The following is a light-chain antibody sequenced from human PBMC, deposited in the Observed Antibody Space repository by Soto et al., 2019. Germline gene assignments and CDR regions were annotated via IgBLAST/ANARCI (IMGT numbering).Light chain of an antibody. CDR2: DAS. CDR1: QSVSSS. J-gene: IGKJ2*02. V-gene: IGKV3-11*01. CDR3: QQRSNWPPWT. Sequence: EIVLTQSPATLSLSPGERATLSCRASQSVSSSLAWYQQKPGQAPRLLIYDASNRATGVPARFSGSGSGTDFTLTISSLEPEDFAVYYCQQRSNWPPWTFGQGTKLE.